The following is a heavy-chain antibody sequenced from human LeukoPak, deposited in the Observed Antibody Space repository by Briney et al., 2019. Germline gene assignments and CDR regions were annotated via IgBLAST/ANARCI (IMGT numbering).Heavy chain of an antibody. Sequence: SETLSLTCTASGGSISSYYWSWIRQPPGKGLEWIGYIYYSGSTNYNPSLKSRVTISVDTSKNQFSLKLSPVTAADTAVYYCARSRYYYDSSGSYYFDYWGQGTLVTVSS. CDR1: GGSISSYY. CDR3: ARSRYYYDSSGSYYFDY. CDR2: IYYSGST. V-gene: IGHV4-59*01. J-gene: IGHJ4*02. D-gene: IGHD3-22*01.